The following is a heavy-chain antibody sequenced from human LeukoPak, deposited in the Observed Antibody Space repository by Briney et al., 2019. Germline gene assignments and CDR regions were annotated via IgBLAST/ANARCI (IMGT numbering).Heavy chain of an antibody. CDR2: INPSGGST. CDR1: GYTFTSYY. D-gene: IGHD2-2*01. J-gene: IGHJ4*02. Sequence: ASVKVSCKASGYTFTSYYMHWVRQAPGQGLEWMGIINPSGGSTSYAQKFQGRVTMTRDTSTSTVYMELSSLRSEDTAVYYCARMGYCSSTSYAYFDYWGQGTLVTVSS. CDR3: ARMGYCSSTSYAYFDY. V-gene: IGHV1-46*01.